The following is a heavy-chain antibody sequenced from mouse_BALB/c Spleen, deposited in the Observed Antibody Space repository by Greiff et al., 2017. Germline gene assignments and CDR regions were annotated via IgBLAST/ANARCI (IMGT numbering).Heavy chain of an antibody. Sequence: VQLVESGAELVRPGTSVKISCKASGYTFTNYWLGWVKQRPGHGLEWIGDIYPGGGYTNYNEKFKGKATLTADTSSSTAYMQLSSLTSEDSAVYFCARRGGYDAAYAMDYWGQGTSVTVSS. D-gene: IGHD2-14*01. V-gene: IGHV1-63*02. CDR3: ARRGGYDAAYAMDY. CDR1: GYTFTNYW. CDR2: IYPGGGYT. J-gene: IGHJ4*01.